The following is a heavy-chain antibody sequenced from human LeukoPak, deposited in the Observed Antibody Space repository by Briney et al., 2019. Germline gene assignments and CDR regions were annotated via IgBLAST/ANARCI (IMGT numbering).Heavy chain of an antibody. CDR3: ARVGCSSTSCSTNYGMDV. CDR2: IYYSGST. V-gene: IGHV4-59*01. D-gene: IGHD2-2*02. J-gene: IGHJ6*02. CDR1: GGSISSYY. Sequence: SETPSLTCTVSGGSISSYYWSWIRQPPGKGLEWIGHIYYSGSTNYNPSLKSRVTISVDTSRNQFSLKVSSVTAADTAVYYCARVGCSSTSCSTNYGMDVWGQGTTVTVSS.